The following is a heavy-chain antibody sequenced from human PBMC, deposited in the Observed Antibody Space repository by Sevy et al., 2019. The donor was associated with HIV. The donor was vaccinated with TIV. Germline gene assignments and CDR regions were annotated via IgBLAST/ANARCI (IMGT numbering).Heavy chain of an antibody. CDR2: IYYSGST. CDR3: ARGGDGYYSDY. J-gene: IGHJ4*02. V-gene: IGHV4-31*03. Sequence: SETLSLTCTVSGGSISSGGYYWSWIRQHPGKGLEWIGYIYYSGSTYYNPSLKSRVTISVDTSKNQFSLKRSSVTAADTAVYYCARGGDGYYSDYWGQGTLVTVSS. D-gene: IGHD3-16*01. CDR1: GGSISSGGYY.